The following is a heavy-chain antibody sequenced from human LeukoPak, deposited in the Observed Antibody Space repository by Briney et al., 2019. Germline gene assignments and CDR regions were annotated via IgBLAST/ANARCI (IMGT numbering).Heavy chain of an antibody. CDR3: AGDYNSLTGLNY. D-gene: IGHD3-9*01. J-gene: IGHJ4*02. Sequence: GGSLRLSCAASGFTFSDSAMHWVRQASGKGLEWLGRIRTQANNDATAYGASVKGRFTISRDDSRNTAYLQMNSLKTEDTAVYYCAGDYNSLTGLNYWGQGTLVTVSS. CDR2: IRTQANNDAT. CDR1: GFTFSDSA. V-gene: IGHV3-73*01.